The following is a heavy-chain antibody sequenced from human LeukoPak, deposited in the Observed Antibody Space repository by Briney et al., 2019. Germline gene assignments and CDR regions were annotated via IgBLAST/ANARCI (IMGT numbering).Heavy chain of an antibody. CDR3: AKDWGLGPVGLFDY. J-gene: IGHJ4*02. V-gene: IGHV3-23*01. Sequence: GGSLRLSCAASGFTFSSYGMSWVRQAPGKGLEWASAISGSGGSTYYADSVKGRFTISRDNSKNTLYLQMNSLRAEDTAVYYCAKDWGLGPVGLFDYWGQGTLVTVSS. D-gene: IGHD3-16*01. CDR2: ISGSGGST. CDR1: GFTFSSYG.